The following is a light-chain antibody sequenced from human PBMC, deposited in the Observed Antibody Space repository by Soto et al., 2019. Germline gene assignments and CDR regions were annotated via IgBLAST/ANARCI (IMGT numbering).Light chain of an antibody. CDR2: GAS. CDR3: RGYGVSRA. V-gene: IGKV3-20*01. Sequence: ESVLTQSPGTLSLSPGEGATLSCRASQTVSGNYLAWYQQKPGQAPRLLIYGASNRATGIPDRFSGSGSGTDFTLTISGWEPEDFAVYFCRGYGVSRAFGQGTRVDIK. CDR1: QTVSGNY. J-gene: IGKJ1*01.